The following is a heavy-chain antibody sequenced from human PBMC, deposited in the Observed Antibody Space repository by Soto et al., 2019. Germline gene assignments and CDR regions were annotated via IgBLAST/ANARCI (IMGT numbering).Heavy chain of an antibody. J-gene: IGHJ6*02. D-gene: IGHD5-12*01. CDR1: GYTFTSYG. CDR2: INPNSGGT. V-gene: IGHV1-2*04. CDR3: ARDRGYSGYEDYYYGMDV. Sequence: GASVKVSCKASGYTFTSYGINWVRQAPGQGLEWMGWINPNSGGTNYAQKFQGWVTMTRDTSISTAYMELSRLRSDDTAVYYCARDRGYSGYEDYYYGMDVWGQGTTVTVSS.